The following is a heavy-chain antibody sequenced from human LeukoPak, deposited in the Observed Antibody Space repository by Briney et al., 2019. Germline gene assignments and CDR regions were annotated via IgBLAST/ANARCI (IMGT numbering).Heavy chain of an antibody. J-gene: IGHJ4*02. CDR2: IRGSDGST. CDR3: AKDVYGDYGGLDY. V-gene: IGHV3-23*01. CDR1: GFTFSRYS. Sequence: GGSLRLSCAASGFTFSRYSMNWVRQAPGKGLEWVSSIRGSDGSTYYADSVKGRFAISRDNSKNTLYLQMNSLRAEDTAVYYCAKDVYGDYGGLDYWGQGTLVTVSS. D-gene: IGHD4-17*01.